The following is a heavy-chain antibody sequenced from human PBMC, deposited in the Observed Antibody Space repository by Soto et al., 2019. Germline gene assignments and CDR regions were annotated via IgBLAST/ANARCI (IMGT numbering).Heavy chain of an antibody. D-gene: IGHD4-17*01. CDR2: INAGNGNT. CDR1: GYTFTSYA. V-gene: IGHV1-3*01. J-gene: IGHJ5*02. CDR3: ARDLTTVTSNWFDP. Sequence: QVPLVQSGAEVKKPGASVKVSCKASGYTFTSYAMHWVRQAPGQRLEWMGWINAGNGNTKYSQKFQGRVTITRDTSASTAYMELSSLRSEDTAVYYCARDLTTVTSNWFDPWGQGTLVTVSS.